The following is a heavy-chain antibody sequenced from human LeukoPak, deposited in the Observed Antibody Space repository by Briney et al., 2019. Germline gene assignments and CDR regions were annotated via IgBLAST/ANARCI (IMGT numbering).Heavy chain of an antibody. Sequence: SQTLSLTCTVSGGSISSGSDYWSWIRQPAGKGLEWIGHIDTSGGTDYNPSLKSRVTISVDTSKNQFSLELSSVTAADTAVYYCVRDHLAVAGMRLAWFDPWGQGTVVTVSS. D-gene: IGHD6-19*01. J-gene: IGHJ5*02. CDR1: GGSISSGSDY. CDR2: IDTSGGT. V-gene: IGHV4-61*09. CDR3: VRDHLAVAGMRLAWFDP.